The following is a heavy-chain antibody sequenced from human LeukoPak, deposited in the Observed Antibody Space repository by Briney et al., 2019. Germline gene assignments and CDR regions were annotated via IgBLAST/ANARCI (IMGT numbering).Heavy chain of an antibody. D-gene: IGHD1-26*01. CDR3: AREWQVGATVPDFDY. CDR2: INPNSGGT. Sequence: ASVKVSCKASGYTFTGYYMHWVRQAPGQGLEWMGWINPNSGGTNYAQKFQGRVTMTRDTSISTAYMELSRLRSDDTAVYYCAREWQVGATVPDFDYWGQGTLVTVSS. V-gene: IGHV1-2*02. CDR1: GYTFTGYY. J-gene: IGHJ4*02.